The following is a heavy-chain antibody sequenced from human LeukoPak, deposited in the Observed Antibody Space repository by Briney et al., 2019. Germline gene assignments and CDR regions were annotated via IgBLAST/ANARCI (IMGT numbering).Heavy chain of an antibody. CDR2: INHSGST. D-gene: IGHD1-26*01. CDR3: ARGVAGSGSTPKY. Sequence: SETLSLTCAVYGGSFSGYYWSWIRQPPGKGLEWIGEINHSGSTNYNPSLKSRVTISVDTSKNQFSLKLSSVTAADMAVYYCARGVAGSGSTPKYWGQGTLVTVSS. V-gene: IGHV4-34*01. CDR1: GGSFSGYY. J-gene: IGHJ4*02.